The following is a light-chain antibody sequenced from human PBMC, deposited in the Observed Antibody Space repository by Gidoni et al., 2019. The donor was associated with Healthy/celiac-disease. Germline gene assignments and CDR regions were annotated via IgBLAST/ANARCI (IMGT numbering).Light chain of an antibody. CDR1: QSVSSY. CDR3: QQRSNWPWT. Sequence: ELVLTQSPATLSLSPGERATLSCSASQSVSSYLAWYQQKPGQAPRLLIYDASNRATGIPARFSGSGSGTDFTLTISSLEPEDFAVYYCQQRSNWPWTFGQXTKVEIK. CDR2: DAS. V-gene: IGKV3-11*01. J-gene: IGKJ1*01.